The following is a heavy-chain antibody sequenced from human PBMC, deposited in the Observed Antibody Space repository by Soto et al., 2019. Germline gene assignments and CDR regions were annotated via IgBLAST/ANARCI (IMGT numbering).Heavy chain of an antibody. CDR3: ASPPPGDYAAFDY. V-gene: IGHV1-69*01. J-gene: IGHJ4*02. CDR2: IIPIFGTA. Sequence: QVQLVQSGAEGKKPGSSVKVSCKASGGTFSSYAISWVRQAPGQGLEWMGGIIPIFGTANYAQKVQGRVTIPADESTSTAYMELSSLRSEDTAVYYCASPPPGDYAAFDYWGQGTLVTVSS. D-gene: IGHD4-17*01. CDR1: GGTFSSYA.